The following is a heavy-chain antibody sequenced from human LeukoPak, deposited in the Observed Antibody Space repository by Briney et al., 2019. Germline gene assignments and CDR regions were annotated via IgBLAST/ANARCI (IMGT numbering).Heavy chain of an antibody. CDR2: IYVDGRTT. CDR3: IRDFRSADL. J-gene: IGHJ5*02. Sequence: TGGSLRLSCVASGFTFSNYGIHWVRQPPGKGLVWVSRIYVDGRTTNYADSVKGRFTISRDNAKNTVYLEMNSLSVEDTATYYCIRDFRSADLWGQGTLVTVTS. CDR1: GFTFSNYG. V-gene: IGHV3-74*01.